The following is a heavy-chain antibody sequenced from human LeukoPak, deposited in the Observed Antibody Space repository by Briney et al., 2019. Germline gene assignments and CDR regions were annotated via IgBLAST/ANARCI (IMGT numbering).Heavy chain of an antibody. CDR2: ISGRCGST. J-gene: IGHJ4*02. V-gene: IGHV3-23*01. Sequence: GGSLRLSCAASGFTFSSYAMSWVRQAPGKGLEWVSAISGRCGSTYYADSVKGRFTISRDHSKNTLYLQMNSLRAEDTAVYYCAKAGWELLPTAYFDYWGQGTLVTVSS. D-gene: IGHD1-26*01. CDR1: GFTFSSYA. CDR3: AKAGWELLPTAYFDY.